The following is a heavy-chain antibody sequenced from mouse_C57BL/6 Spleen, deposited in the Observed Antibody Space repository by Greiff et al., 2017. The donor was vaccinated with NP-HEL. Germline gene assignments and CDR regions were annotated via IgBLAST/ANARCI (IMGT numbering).Heavy chain of an antibody. CDR2: ISSGSSTI. Sequence: EVMLVESGGGLVKPGGSLKLSCAASGFTFSDYGMHWVRQAPEKGLEWVAYISSGSSTIYYADTVKGRFTISRDNAKNTLFLQMTSLRSEDTAMYYCARREYDGYFPFAYWGQGTLVTVSA. CDR1: GFTFSDYG. J-gene: IGHJ3*01. CDR3: ARREYDGYFPFAY. D-gene: IGHD2-3*01. V-gene: IGHV5-17*01.